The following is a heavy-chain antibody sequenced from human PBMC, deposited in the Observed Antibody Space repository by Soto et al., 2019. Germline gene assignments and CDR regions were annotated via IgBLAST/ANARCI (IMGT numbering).Heavy chain of an antibody. CDR2: IGANGAAT. V-gene: IGHV3-23*01. CDR3: AQEGFSSGEAGGFDS. CDR1: GFTFSTYP. Sequence: EVQVLESGGDLIQPGGSLRLSCAAFGFTFSTYPMVWVRQAPAKGLEWVSTIGANGAATHYADSVKGRFTISRDNSKNTMYLQMDSLSGEATAVYSVAQEGFSSGEAGGFDSWGQGTLVTVSS. J-gene: IGHJ3*01. D-gene: IGHD6-19*01.